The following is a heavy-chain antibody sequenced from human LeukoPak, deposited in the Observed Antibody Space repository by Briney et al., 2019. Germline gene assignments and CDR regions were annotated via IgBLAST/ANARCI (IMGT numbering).Heavy chain of an antibody. CDR1: GFTFSSYG. CDR2: IRYDGSNK. D-gene: IGHD2-15*01. CDR3: ARNSGDCSGGSCYSRFDP. V-gene: IGHV3-30*02. J-gene: IGHJ5*02. Sequence: GGSLRLSCAASGFTFSSYGMHWVRQAPGKGLEWVAFIRYDGSNKYYADSVKGRFTISRDNSKSTLYLQMNSLRSEDTAVYYCARNSGDCSGGSCYSRFDPWGQGTLVTVSS.